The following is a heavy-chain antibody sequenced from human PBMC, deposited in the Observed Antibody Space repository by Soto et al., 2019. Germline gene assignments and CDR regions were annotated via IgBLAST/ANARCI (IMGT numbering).Heavy chain of an antibody. V-gene: IGHV1-69*13. D-gene: IGHD3-10*01. Sequence: SVKVSCKASGDTFITYTITWVRQAPGQGLEWMGGIIPIFGTANYAQKFQGRVTITADESTSTAYMELSNLRSEDTAVYYCARVMMVRGVILPHFDYWGQGTLVTVSS. J-gene: IGHJ4*02. CDR3: ARVMMVRGVILPHFDY. CDR1: GDTFITYT. CDR2: IIPIFGTA.